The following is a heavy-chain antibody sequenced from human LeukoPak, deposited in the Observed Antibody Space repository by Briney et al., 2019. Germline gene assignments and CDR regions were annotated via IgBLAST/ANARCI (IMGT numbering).Heavy chain of an antibody. CDR2: IIPIFGTA. CDR3: ARGAAMVKSGGYYYYGMDV. D-gene: IGHD5-18*01. CDR1: GGTFSSYA. Sequence: SVKVSCQASGGTFSSYAISWVRQAPGQGLEWMGGIIPIFGTANYAQKFQGRVTITADESTSTDYMELSSLRSEDTAVYYCARGAAMVKSGGYYYYGMDVWGQGITVTVSS. V-gene: IGHV1-69*13. J-gene: IGHJ6*02.